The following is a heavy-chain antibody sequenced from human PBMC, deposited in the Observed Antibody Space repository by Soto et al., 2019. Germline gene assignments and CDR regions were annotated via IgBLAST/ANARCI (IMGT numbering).Heavy chain of an antibody. CDR3: ARLRLVHSSYYSDVVDV. V-gene: IGHV4-39*01. D-gene: IGHD6-19*01. CDR2: IYYSGST. CDR1: GGSISSSSYY. Sequence: SETLSLTCTVSGGSISSSSYYWGWIRQPPGKGLEWIGSIYYSGSTYYNPSLKSRVTISVDTSKNQFSLKLSSVTAADTAVYYCARLRLVHSSYYSDVVDVWCQGTSLTVSS. J-gene: IGHJ6*02.